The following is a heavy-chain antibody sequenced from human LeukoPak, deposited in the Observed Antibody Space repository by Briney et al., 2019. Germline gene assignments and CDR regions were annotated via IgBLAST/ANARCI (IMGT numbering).Heavy chain of an antibody. Sequence: PGGSLSLSCAPSGFTFSTYAMHWVRQTPGKGLEYVSAISTNGGGTYYANSVKGRFTISRDNSKNTLYLQMGSLRAEDMAVYYCARQDPYTSGWYPWGQGTLVTVSS. CDR2: ISTNGGGT. V-gene: IGHV3-64*01. CDR3: ARQDPYTSGWYP. CDR1: GFTFSTYA. J-gene: IGHJ5*02. D-gene: IGHD6-19*01.